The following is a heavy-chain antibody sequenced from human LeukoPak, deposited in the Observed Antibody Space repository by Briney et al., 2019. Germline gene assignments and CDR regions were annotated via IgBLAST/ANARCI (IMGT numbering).Heavy chain of an antibody. CDR1: GFTFSSYW. D-gene: IGHD3-10*01. CDR2: IKQDGSEK. CDR3: ARDSPFGVY. V-gene: IGHV3-7*01. J-gene: IGHJ4*02. Sequence: GGSLRLSCAASGFTFSSYWMSWVRQAPGKGLEWVANIKQDGSEKNYVDSVKGRFIISRDNTKNSLYMQVNSLRVEDSAVYYCARDSPFGVYWGEGALVTVSS.